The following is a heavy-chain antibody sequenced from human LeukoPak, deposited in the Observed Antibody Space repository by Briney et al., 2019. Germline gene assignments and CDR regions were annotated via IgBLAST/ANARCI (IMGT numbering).Heavy chain of an antibody. CDR2: INPSGGST. J-gene: IGHJ5*02. V-gene: IGHV1-46*01. CDR1: GCTFTSYY. D-gene: IGHD2-8*01. CDR3: ARDRGYCTNGVCYTWFDP. Sequence: ASVKVSCKASGCTFTSYYMHWVRQAPGQGLEWMGIINPSGGSTSYAQKFQGRVTMTRDMSTSTVYMELSSLRSEDTAVYYCARDRGYCTNGVCYTWFDPWGQGILVTVSS.